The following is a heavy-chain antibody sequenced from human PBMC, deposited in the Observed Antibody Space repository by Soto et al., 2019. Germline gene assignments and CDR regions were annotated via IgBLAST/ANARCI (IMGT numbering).Heavy chain of an antibody. CDR2: MNPNTGDS. J-gene: IGHJ4*02. CDR3: ARRAETNGWNGFGADKYYFDF. Sequence: ASVKVSCKASGYTFSSYDIYWVRQATGQGLEWMGWMNPNTGDSSYAQKFQGRVTMTSDTSITTAHMELSSLRSEDTAVYYCARRAETNGWNGFGADKYYFDFWGQGTLVTVSS. CDR1: GYTFSSYD. D-gene: IGHD1-1*01. V-gene: IGHV1-8*01.